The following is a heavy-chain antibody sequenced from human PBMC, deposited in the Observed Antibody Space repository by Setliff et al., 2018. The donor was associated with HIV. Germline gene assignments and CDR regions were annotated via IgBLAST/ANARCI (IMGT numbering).Heavy chain of an antibody. CDR2: VNPSGGST. J-gene: IGHJ4*02. D-gene: IGHD3-16*01. Sequence: ASVKASCKASGYTFTSYAIHWVRQAPGQGLEWLGMVNPSGGSTAYAQKFQGRVTMTRDTSTNTVYMDLSGLRSDDTAVYYCARDRTAGYHYDYGYWGQGTLVTVSS. CDR3: ARDRTAGYHYDYGY. V-gene: IGHV1-46*01. CDR1: GYTFTSYA.